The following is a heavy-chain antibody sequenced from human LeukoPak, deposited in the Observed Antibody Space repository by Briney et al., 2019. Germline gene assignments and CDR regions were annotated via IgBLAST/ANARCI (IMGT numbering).Heavy chain of an antibody. CDR1: GGSISSSSYY. Sequence: SETLSLTCTVSGGSISSSSYYWGWIRQTPGKGLEWIGSLYYSGSTFYNPSLKSRVTISVDTSKNQFSLKLSSVTAADTAVYYCASSGSYYWFDPWGQGTLVTVSS. V-gene: IGHV4-39*01. CDR2: LYYSGST. CDR3: ASSGSYYWFDP. D-gene: IGHD1-26*01. J-gene: IGHJ5*02.